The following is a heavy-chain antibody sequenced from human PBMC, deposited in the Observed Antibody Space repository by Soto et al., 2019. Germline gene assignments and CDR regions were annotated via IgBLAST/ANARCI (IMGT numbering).Heavy chain of an antibody. CDR3: AREMSAAHYFDY. CDR1: GGSISSGGYY. CDR2: IYYSGST. J-gene: IGHJ4*02. D-gene: IGHD2-15*01. V-gene: IGHV4-31*02. Sequence: PSETLSLTCTVSGGSISSGGYYWSWIRQHPGKGLEWIGYIYYSGSTYYSPSLKSRVTISVDTSKNQFSLKLSSVTAADTAVYYCAREMSAAHYFDYWGQGTLVTVSS.